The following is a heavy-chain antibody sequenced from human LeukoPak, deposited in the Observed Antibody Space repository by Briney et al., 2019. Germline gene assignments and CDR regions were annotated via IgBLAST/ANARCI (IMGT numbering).Heavy chain of an antibody. CDR3: AREWLGTTVTTYYYYGMDV. Sequence: ASVKVSCKASGGTFSSYAISWVRQAPGQGLEWMGIINPSGGSTSYAQKFQGRVTMTRDTSTSTVYMELSSLRSEDTAVYYCAREWLGTTVTTYYYYGMDVWGQGTTVTVSS. D-gene: IGHD4-11*01. V-gene: IGHV1-46*01. CDR2: INPSGGST. J-gene: IGHJ6*02. CDR1: GGTFSSYA.